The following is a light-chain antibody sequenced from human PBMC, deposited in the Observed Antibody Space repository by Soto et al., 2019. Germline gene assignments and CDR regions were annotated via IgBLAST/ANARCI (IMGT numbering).Light chain of an antibody. CDR2: EVS. CDR3: SSYAGSNNYV. Sequence: QSVLAQPPSASGSPGQLVTISCTGTSSDVGAHNFVSWHQQHPGKAPKLMIYEVSKRPSGVPDRFSGSRSGNTASLTVSGLQAEDEADYYCSSYAGSNNYVFGTGTKVTVL. CDR1: SSDVGAHNF. V-gene: IGLV2-8*01. J-gene: IGLJ1*01.